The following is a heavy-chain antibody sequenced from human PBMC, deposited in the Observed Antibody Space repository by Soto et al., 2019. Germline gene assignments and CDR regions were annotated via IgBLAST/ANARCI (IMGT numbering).Heavy chain of an antibody. CDR3: ARHFVAVVIKGWGY. CDR1: GVSIDRINYY. J-gene: IGHJ4*02. CDR2: TYYNGNA. V-gene: IGHV4-39*01. D-gene: IGHD3-22*01. Sequence: SETLSLTCTVSGVSIDRINYYWDLIRQPPGKGLEWIGTTYYNGNAYYNPSLKSRVTMSVDTSKNQFSLKLISVTAADTAVYYCARHFVAVVIKGWGYWGQGTLVTVSS.